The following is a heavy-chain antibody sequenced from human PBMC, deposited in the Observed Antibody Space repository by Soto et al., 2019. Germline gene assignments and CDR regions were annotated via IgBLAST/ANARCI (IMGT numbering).Heavy chain of an antibody. D-gene: IGHD6-6*01. V-gene: IGHV4-34*02. J-gene: IGHJ4*02. Sequence: QVQLQQWGAGLLKPSETLSLSCAVSGGSFSGYYWTWIRQPPGTGLEWIGEINHFGSANYSPSLRGRLTISVDTSTNQFSLKRSSVTAADTAVYFCAMTYTSSSYFDSWGQGPLVTVSS. CDR3: AMTYTSSSYFDS. CDR2: INHFGSA. CDR1: GGSFSGYY.